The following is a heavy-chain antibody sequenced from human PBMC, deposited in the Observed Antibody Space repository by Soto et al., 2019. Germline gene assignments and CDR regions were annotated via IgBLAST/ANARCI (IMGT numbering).Heavy chain of an antibody. J-gene: IGHJ6*02. CDR1: GFTFTNYD. Sequence: EVQLVESGGGLVKPGGSLRLSCAASGFTFTNYDMKWVRQAPGKGLEWVSSISSSSSDIYYADSVKGRFTISRDNARNSQYLQMNSLRAEDTAVYYCARKPATRGYYYYGMDVWGQGTTVTVSS. V-gene: IGHV3-21*01. CDR3: ARKPATRGYYYYGMDV. D-gene: IGHD3-10*01. CDR2: ISSSSSDI.